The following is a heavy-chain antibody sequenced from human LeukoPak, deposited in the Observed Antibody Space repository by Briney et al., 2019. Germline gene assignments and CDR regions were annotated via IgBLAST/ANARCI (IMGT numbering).Heavy chain of an antibody. CDR1: GYTFTSYY. CDR2: INPSGGST. J-gene: IGHJ3*02. Sequence: ASVKVSCKASGYTFTSYYMHWVRQAPGQGLEWMGIINPSGGSTSYAQKFQGRVTMTRDMSTSTVYMELSSLRSEDTAVYYCAREVPAGGVLDAFDIWGQGTMVTVSS. CDR3: AREVPAGGVLDAFDI. D-gene: IGHD2-8*01. V-gene: IGHV1-46*01.